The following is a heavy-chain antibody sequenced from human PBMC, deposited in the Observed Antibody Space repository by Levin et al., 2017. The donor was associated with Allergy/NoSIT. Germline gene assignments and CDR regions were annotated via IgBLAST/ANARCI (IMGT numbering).Heavy chain of an antibody. CDR1: GGSISSSSYY. D-gene: IGHD2-2*01. V-gene: IGHV4-39*01. CDR3: ARKYCSSTSCSRNMVGNWFDP. CDR2: IYYSGST. J-gene: IGHJ5*02. Sequence: SETLSLSCNVSGGSISSSSYYWGWIRQPPGKGLEWIGSIYYSGSTYYNPSLKSRVTISVDTSKNQFSLMLSSVTAADTAVYYCARKYCSSTSCSRNMVGNWFDPWGQGTQVTVSS.